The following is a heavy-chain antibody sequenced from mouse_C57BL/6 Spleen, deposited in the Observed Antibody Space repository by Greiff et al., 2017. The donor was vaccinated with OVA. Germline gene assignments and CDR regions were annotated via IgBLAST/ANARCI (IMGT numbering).Heavy chain of an antibody. Sequence: EVQGVESGGGLVKPGGSLKLSCAASGFTFSDYGMHWVRQAPEKGLEWVAYISSGSSTIYYADTVKGRFTISRDNAKNTLFLQMTSLRSEDTARYYCARRLYYGSSYGGFAYWGQGTLVTVSA. CDR2: ISSGSSTI. V-gene: IGHV5-17*01. CDR1: GFTFSDYG. CDR3: ARRLYYGSSYGGFAY. J-gene: IGHJ3*01. D-gene: IGHD1-1*01.